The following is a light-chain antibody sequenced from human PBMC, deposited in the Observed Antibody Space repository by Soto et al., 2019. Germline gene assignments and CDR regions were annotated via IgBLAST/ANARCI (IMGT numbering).Light chain of an antibody. CDR3: LLYAGGVYV. CDR2: DTD. V-gene: IGLV7-43*01. J-gene: IGLJ2*01. Sequence: QAVVTQEPSLTVSPGGTVTLTCGSSSGAVTSGSFPTWFQQKPGQTPRPLIYDTDNRHSWTPARFSGSRLGGQAALTLSGAQPEDEDEYYCLLYAGGVYVFGAGTKLTVL. CDR1: SGAVTSGSF.